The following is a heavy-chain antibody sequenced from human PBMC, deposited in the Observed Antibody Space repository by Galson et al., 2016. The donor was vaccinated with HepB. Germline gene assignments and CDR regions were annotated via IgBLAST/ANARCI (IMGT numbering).Heavy chain of an antibody. V-gene: IGHV3-23*01. J-gene: IGHJ6*02. CDR2: FSARVDKP. CDR3: ARDIRSDLRSVPRPMAGLVVFDVFDV. D-gene: IGHD3-3*01. Sequence: SLRLSCATSGFIFSSFAMSWVRQAPGKGLEWVSTFSARVDKPYYANSARGRFTISSDNSKKTLYLQMNSLRAEDTAIYYCARDIRSDLRSVPRPMAGLVVFDVFDVWGQGTTVTVSS. CDR1: GFIFSSFA.